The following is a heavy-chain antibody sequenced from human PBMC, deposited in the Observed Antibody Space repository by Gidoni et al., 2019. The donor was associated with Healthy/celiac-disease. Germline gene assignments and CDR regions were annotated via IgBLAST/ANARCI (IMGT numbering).Heavy chain of an antibody. D-gene: IGHD6-6*01. CDR3: AKDGVFGYSSSIAGWFDP. CDR1: GFTFSSYA. J-gene: IGHJ5*02. V-gene: IGHV3-23*01. CDR2: ISGSGGST. Sequence: EVQLLESGGGLVQPGGSLRLSCAASGFTFSSYARSWVRQAPGKGLEWVSAISGSGGSTYYADSVKGRFTISRDNSKNTLYLQMNSLRAEDTAVYYCAKDGVFGYSSSIAGWFDPWGQGTLVTVSS.